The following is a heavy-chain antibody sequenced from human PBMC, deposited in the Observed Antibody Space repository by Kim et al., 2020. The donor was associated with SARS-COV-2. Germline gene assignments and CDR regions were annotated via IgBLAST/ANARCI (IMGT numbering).Heavy chain of an antibody. Sequence: SETLSLTCAVYGGSFSGYYWSWIRQPPGKGLEWIGEINHSGSTNYNPSLKSRVTISVDTSKNQFSLKLSSVTAADTAVYYCARGRAVTQPFDYWGQGTLVTVSS. CDR1: GGSFSGYY. J-gene: IGHJ4*02. CDR3: ARGRAVTQPFDY. D-gene: IGHD4-17*01. CDR2: INHSGST. V-gene: IGHV4-34*01.